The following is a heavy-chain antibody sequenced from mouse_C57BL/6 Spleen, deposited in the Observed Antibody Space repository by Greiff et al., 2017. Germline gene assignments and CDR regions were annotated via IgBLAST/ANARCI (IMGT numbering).Heavy chain of an antibody. J-gene: IGHJ2*01. V-gene: IGHV1-76*01. CDR2: IYPGSGNT. CDR1: GYTFTDYY. Sequence: VQLQQSGAELVRPGASVKLSCKASGYTFTDYYINWVKQRPGQGLEWIARIYPGSGNTYYNEKFKGKATLTADKSSSTAYMQLSSLTSEDSAVYFCARNGDDYWGQGTTLTVSS. CDR3: ARNGDDY.